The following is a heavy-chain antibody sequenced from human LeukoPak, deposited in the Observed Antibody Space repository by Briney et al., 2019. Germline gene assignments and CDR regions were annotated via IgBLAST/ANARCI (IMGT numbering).Heavy chain of an antibody. D-gene: IGHD5-12*01. J-gene: IGHJ4*02. CDR2: ISYDGSNK. Sequence: GGSLRLSCAASGFTFSSYGMHWVRQAPGKGLEWVAVISYDGSNKYYADSVKGRFTISRDKSKNTLYLQMNSLRAEDTAVYYCAKDRRGYVDYWGQGTLVTVSS. V-gene: IGHV3-30*18. CDR3: AKDRRGYVDY. CDR1: GFTFSSYG.